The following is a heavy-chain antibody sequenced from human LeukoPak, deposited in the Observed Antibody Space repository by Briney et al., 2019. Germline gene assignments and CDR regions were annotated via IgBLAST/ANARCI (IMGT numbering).Heavy chain of an antibody. CDR3: AKLCSTSCYGSGSLIDY. CDR2: ISYDGSNK. D-gene: IGHD2-2*01. V-gene: IGHV3-30*18. J-gene: IGHJ4*02. CDR1: GFTFSSYG. Sequence: GRSLRLSCAASGFTFSSYGMHWVRQAPGKGLAGVAVISYDGSNKYYADSVKGRFTISRDNSKNTLYLQMNSLRAEDTAVYYCAKLCSTSCYGSGSLIDYWGQGTLVTVSS.